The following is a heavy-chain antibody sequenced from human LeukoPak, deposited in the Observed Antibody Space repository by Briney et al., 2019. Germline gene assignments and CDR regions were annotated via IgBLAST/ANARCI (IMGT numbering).Heavy chain of an antibody. CDR2: ISAYNGNT. CDR1: GYTFTSYG. J-gene: IGHJ3*02. Sequence: ASVKVSCKASGYTFTSYGISWVRQAPGQGLEWMGWISAYNGNTNYAQKLQGRVTMTTDASTSTAYMELRSLRSDDTAVYYCAREASTMIVAPTDAFDIWGQGTMVTVDS. CDR3: AREASTMIVAPTDAFDI. V-gene: IGHV1-18*01. D-gene: IGHD3-22*01.